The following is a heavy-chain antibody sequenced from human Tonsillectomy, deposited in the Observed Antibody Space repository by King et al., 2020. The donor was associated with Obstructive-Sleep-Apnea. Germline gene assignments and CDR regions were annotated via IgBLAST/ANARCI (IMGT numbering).Heavy chain of an antibody. D-gene: IGHD4/OR15-4a*01. CDR2: FSYDGSHK. CDR1: GFTFSTFG. V-gene: IGHV3-30*18. Sequence: VQLVESGGGVVQPGRSLRLSCAASGFTFSTFGMHWVRQAPGKGLEWVAVFSYDGSHKYYADSVKGRFTISRDNSKNTLYLQMNSLRPEDTAVYYCAKPYGAHYFDYWGQGILVTVSS. J-gene: IGHJ4*02. CDR3: AKPYGAHYFDY.